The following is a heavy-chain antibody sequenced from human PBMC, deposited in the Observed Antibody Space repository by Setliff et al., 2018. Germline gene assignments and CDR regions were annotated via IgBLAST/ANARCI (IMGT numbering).Heavy chain of an antibody. Sequence: GVLRLSCVASVFTFSTYSMHWVRQAPGKGLEWVSSISPDSIYIYYADSVKGRFTISRDNAKNSLYLQMNSLGAEDTAVYYCARSPANVGHDAFDIWGRGTMVTVSS. J-gene: IGHJ3*02. V-gene: IGHV3-21*01. CDR1: VFTFSTYS. D-gene: IGHD6-25*01. CDR2: ISPDSIYI. CDR3: ARSPANVGHDAFDI.